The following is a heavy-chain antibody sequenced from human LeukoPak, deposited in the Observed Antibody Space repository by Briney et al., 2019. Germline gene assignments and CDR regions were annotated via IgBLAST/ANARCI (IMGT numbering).Heavy chain of an antibody. CDR3: ARDLGRKAGGSCYGGDMCNRFDP. CDR2: ISAYNDNT. CDR1: GYTFTNFI. D-gene: IGHD2-15*01. Sequence: ASVKVSCKASGYTFTNFIINWVRQAPGQGLEWMGWISAYNDNTSYAQMFQDRVTMTRDTSTSTVYMELSSLRSEDTAVYYCARDLGRKAGGSCYGGDMCNRFDPWGQGTLVTVSS. V-gene: IGHV1-18*01. J-gene: IGHJ5*02.